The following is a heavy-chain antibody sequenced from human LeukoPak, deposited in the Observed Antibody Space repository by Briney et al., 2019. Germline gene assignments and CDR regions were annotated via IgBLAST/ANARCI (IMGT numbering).Heavy chain of an antibody. V-gene: IGHV3-74*01. J-gene: IGHJ4*02. Sequence: GGSLRLSCAASGFIFNNYWMHWVRQTPGEGPLWLSRINGDGSSTSEANSVQGRFIISRDNAKNTLYLQMNSLRAEDTAVYYCTRQWHTPSDYWGQGTLVTVSS. CDR3: TRQWHTPSDY. CDR1: GFIFNNYW. CDR2: INGDGSST. D-gene: IGHD6-19*01.